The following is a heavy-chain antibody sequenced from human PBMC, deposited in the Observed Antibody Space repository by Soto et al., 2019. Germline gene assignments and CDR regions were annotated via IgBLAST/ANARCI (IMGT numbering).Heavy chain of an antibody. V-gene: IGHV3-23*01. J-gene: IGHJ4*02. CDR2: ISGSDDST. CDR1: GFTFSSYA. Sequence: PGGSLGLSCAASGFTFSSYAMSWARQAPGKGLEWVSVISGSDDSTYYADSVKGRFTISRDNSKNTLYLQMNSLRAEDTAVYYCAKRSSSSTFDYWGQGTLVTVSS. D-gene: IGHD6-6*01. CDR3: AKRSSSSTFDY.